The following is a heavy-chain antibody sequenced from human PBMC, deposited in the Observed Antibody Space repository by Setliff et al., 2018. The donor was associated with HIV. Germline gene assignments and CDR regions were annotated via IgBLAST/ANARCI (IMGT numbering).Heavy chain of an antibody. D-gene: IGHD3-10*01. CDR3: ARVSYYGSFYYNYYMDV. CDR2: INHSGST. Sequence: SETLSLTCAVYGGSFSGSYWSWIRQPPGKGLEWIGEINHSGSTNYNPSLKSRVTILVDTYKNQFSLKVTSVTAADTAVYYCARVSYYGSFYYNYYMDVWGKGTTVTVSS. J-gene: IGHJ6*03. V-gene: IGHV4-34*01. CDR1: GGSFSGSY.